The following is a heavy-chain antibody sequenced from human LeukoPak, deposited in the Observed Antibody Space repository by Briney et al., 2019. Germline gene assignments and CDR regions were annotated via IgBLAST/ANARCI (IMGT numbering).Heavy chain of an antibody. V-gene: IGHV4-39*07. D-gene: IGHD2-15*01. J-gene: IGHJ3*02. Sequence: PSETLSLTCTVSGGSISSSSYYWGWIRQPPGKGLEWIGSIYYSGSTYYNPSLKSRVTISVDTSKNQFSLKLSSVTAADTAVYYCARYCSGGSCLDAFDIWGQGTMVTVSS. CDR1: GGSISSSSYY. CDR3: ARYCSGGSCLDAFDI. CDR2: IYYSGST.